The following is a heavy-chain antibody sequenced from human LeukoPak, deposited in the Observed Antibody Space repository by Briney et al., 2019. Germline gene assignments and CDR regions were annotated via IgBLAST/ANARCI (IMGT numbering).Heavy chain of an antibody. CDR1: GYTFTAYY. CDR3: ARGQLWLPVDY. J-gene: IGHJ4*02. V-gene: IGHV1-2*06. D-gene: IGHD5-18*01. CDR2: INPNSGGT. Sequence: ASVKVSCKASGYTFTAYYMPWVRQAPGHGLEWMGRINPNSGGTHYAQKFQGRVTITRDTSISTAYMELSRLRSDDTAVDYCARGQLWLPVDYWGQGTLVTVSS.